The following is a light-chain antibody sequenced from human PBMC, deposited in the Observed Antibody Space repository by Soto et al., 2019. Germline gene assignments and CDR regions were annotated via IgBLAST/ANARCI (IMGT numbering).Light chain of an antibody. V-gene: IGLV2-23*02. CDR3: CSYAGSSTSPYV. Sequence: SVLSQPASVSGSPGQSITISCTGTSSDVGSYNLVSWYQQHPGKAPKLMIYEVSKRPSGVSNRFSGSKSGNPASLTISGLQAEDEADYYCCSYAGSSTSPYVFGTGTKVTVL. CDR1: SSDVGSYNL. J-gene: IGLJ1*01. CDR2: EVS.